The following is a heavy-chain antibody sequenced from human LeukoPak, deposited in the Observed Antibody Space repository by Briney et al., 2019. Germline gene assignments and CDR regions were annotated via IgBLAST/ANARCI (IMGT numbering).Heavy chain of an antibody. CDR2: IKPKSGSK. CDR1: VYTFTGYN. CDR3: ARDEDGMDV. J-gene: IGHJ6*02. Sequence: ASLKVSCKASVYTFTGYNMCWVCETPGQGVEWMGWIKPKSGSKNYAQKVQGRVTMARDTSISTAYMELSRLRSDDTAVYYCARDEDGMDVWGQGTTVTVSS. V-gene: IGHV1-2*02.